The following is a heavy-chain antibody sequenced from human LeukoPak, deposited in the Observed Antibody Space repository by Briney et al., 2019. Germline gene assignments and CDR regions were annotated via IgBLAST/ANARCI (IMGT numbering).Heavy chain of an antibody. V-gene: IGHV3-33*01. J-gene: IGHJ5*01. CDR3: ATIRGYSGTWYADS. CDR1: GFTFRNYG. Sequence: PGGSLRLSCAASGFTFRNYGMHWVRQAPGKGLEWVAMIWYDGSNKYYTDSVQGRFTISRDNSKNMLYQQMNSLRAEDTAVYYCATIRGYSGTWYADSWGQGTLVTVSS. CDR2: IWYDGSNK. D-gene: IGHD5-12*01.